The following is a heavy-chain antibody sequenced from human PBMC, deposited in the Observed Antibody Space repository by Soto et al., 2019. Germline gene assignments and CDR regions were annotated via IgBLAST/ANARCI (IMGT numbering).Heavy chain of an antibody. D-gene: IGHD3-3*01. CDR1: GNIFTSQY. Sequence: QVQLVQSGAEEKKPGASVKVSCKVSGNIFTSQYMHWVRQAPGQGLEWMAMINPSGGRTSYAQMFQGRVTMTRDTSTSTVHMELSSLRSEDTAVYYCFRDVGDWGQGTLVTVSS. CDR3: FRDVGD. CDR2: INPSGGRT. V-gene: IGHV1-46*03. J-gene: IGHJ4*02.